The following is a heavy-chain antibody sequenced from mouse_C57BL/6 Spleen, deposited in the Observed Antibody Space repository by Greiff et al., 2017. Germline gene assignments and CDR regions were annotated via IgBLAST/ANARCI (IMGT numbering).Heavy chain of an antibody. Sequence: EVQLVESGEGLVKPGGSLRLSCAASGFTFSSYAMSWVRQTPETRLEWVAYISSGGDYIYYADTVKGRFTISRDNARNALYLQMSSLKSEDTAMYYCTRDWDRYFDVWGTGTTVTVSS. CDR1: GFTFSSYA. CDR2: ISSGGDYI. D-gene: IGHD4-1*01. J-gene: IGHJ1*03. CDR3: TRDWDRYFDV. V-gene: IGHV5-9-1*02.